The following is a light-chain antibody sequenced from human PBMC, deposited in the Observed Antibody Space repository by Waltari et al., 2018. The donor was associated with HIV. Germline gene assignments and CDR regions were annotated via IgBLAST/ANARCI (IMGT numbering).Light chain of an antibody. CDR2: GAS. J-gene: IGKJ1*01. CDR1: RSVGSS. Sequence: EVVMTQSPATLLESPGKTANLSCRASRSVGSSLAWYHQKPGRSPRLLIDGASSRAADARPTFSGSGAGTDFSLSISSLRSDDVGIYYCQQYSTWPLTFGRGTTVEIK. V-gene: IGKV3-15*01. CDR3: QQYSTWPLT.